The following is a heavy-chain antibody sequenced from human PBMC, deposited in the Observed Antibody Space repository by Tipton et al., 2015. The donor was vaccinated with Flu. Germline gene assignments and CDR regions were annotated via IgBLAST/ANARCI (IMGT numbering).Heavy chain of an antibody. V-gene: IGHV4-39*01. CDR3: ARTAPGPIDY. Sequence: TLSLTCTVSGGSISSSSYCWGWIRQPPGKGLEWIGSIYYSGSTYYNPSLKGRVTISVDTSKNQFSLKLSSVTAADTAVYYCARTAPGPIDYWGQGTLVTVSS. J-gene: IGHJ4*02. CDR1: GGSISSSSYC. CDR2: IYYSGST.